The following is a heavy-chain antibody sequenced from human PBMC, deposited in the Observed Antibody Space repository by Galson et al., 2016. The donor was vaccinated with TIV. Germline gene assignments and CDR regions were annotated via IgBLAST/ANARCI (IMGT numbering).Heavy chain of an antibody. CDR1: GFTFSSYG. J-gene: IGHJ6*02. CDR2: VSYDGGNE. Sequence: SLRLSCAASGFTFSSYGMHWVRQAPGKGLEWVAVVSYDGGNEYYADSVKGRFTISRDNSKNTLYLQINSLRAVDTAVYYCAKDKKYCTVNSCYTSYHYYYYGTDVWGQGTTVTVSS. V-gene: IGHV3-30*18. D-gene: IGHD2-2*02. CDR3: AKDKKYCTVNSCYTSYHYYYYGTDV.